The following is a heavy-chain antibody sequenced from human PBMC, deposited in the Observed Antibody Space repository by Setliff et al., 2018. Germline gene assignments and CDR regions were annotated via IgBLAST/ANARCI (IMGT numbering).Heavy chain of an antibody. CDR3: ARHAITQSLVADF. CDR1: GGPISSNEYY. Sequence: ETLSLTCTVSGGPISSNEYYWGWIRQSPEKGLEWIASMYFGGTTQYNPSLKSRVTISVDTSKNRFTLNLRSVTAADTAVYYCARHAITQSLVADFWGQGILVTVSS. CDR2: MYFGGTT. V-gene: IGHV4-39*01. J-gene: IGHJ4*02. D-gene: IGHD2-8*02.